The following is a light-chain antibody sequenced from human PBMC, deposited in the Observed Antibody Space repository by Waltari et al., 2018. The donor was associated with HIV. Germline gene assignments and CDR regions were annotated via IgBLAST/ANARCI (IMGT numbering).Light chain of an antibody. CDR1: SSDVGSYKL. V-gene: IGLV2-23*02. CDR3: CSYAGSSIVV. Sequence: QSALTQPASVSGSPGQSNTISCTGTSSDVGSYKLVSWYQQHPGKAPKLMIYEVSKRPSGVSNRFSGSKSGNTASLTISGLQAEDEADYYCCSYAGSSIVVFGGGTKLTVL. J-gene: IGLJ2*01. CDR2: EVS.